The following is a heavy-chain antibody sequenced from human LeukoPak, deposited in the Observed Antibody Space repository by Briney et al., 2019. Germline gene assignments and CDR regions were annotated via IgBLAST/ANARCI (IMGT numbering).Heavy chain of an antibody. J-gene: IGHJ5*02. D-gene: IGHD5-18*01. CDR2: IYHSGST. Sequence: SETLSLTCTVSGYSISSGYYWGWIRQPPGKGLEWIGSIYHSGSTYYNPSLKSRVTISVDTSKNQFSLKLSSVTAADTAVYYCARAWIPPSWFDPWGQGTLVTVSS. CDR3: ARAWIPPSWFDP. V-gene: IGHV4-38-2*02. CDR1: GYSISSGYY.